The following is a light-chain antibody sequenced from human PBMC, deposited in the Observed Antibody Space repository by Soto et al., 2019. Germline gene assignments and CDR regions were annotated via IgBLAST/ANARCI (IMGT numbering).Light chain of an antibody. CDR3: QQFNTYPPYP. V-gene: IGKV1-13*02. J-gene: IGKJ2*01. CDR2: DAS. Sequence: AIQLTQSPSSLSASVGDRVTITCRASQGISSAFAWYQQKPGKTPKLLIYDASTLDSGVPSRFSGSGSWTDFTLTISRLQPEDFATYYCQQFNTYPPYPFGQGTKREIK. CDR1: QGISSA.